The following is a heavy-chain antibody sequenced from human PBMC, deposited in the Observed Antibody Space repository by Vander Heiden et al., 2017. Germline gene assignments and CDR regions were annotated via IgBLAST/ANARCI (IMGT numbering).Heavy chain of an antibody. Sequence: QVQLVQSGAEVKTPGSSVKVSCKASGGTFSSYAISWVRQAPGQGLEWMGGIIPIFGTANYAQKFQGRVTITADESTSTAYMELSSLRSEDTAVYYCARGACSGGSCYPLIHYYYGMDVWGQGTTVTVSS. CDR1: GGTFSSYA. V-gene: IGHV1-69*01. CDR2: IIPIFGTA. J-gene: IGHJ6*02. D-gene: IGHD2-15*01. CDR3: ARGACSGGSCYPLIHYYYGMDV.